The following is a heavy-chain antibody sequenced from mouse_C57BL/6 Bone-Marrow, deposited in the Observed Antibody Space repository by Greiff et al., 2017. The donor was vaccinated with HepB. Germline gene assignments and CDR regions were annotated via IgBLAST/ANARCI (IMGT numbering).Heavy chain of an antibody. CDR3: APHSYGSAWLAY. J-gene: IGHJ3*01. D-gene: IGHD1-1*01. CDR1: GFNIKNTY. CDR2: INPANGNT. V-gene: IGHV14-3*01. Sequence: EVQLQQSVAELVRPGASVKLSCTASGFNIKNTYMPWVKQRPEKGLEWIGGINPANGNTNYAPKFQGKATITADTSSNTDYLHLSSLTSEDTAIYYCAPHSYGSAWLAYWGQGTLVTVSA.